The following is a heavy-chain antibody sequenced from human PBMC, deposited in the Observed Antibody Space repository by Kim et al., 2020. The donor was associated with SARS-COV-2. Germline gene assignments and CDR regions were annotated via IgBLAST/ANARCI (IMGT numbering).Heavy chain of an antibody. CDR2: ISSSSSTI. CDR3: ARDPPTAYDILTGYYRLCYCDH. CDR1: GFTFSSYS. D-gene: IGHD3-9*01. Sequence: GGSLRLSCAASGFTFSSYSMNWVRQAPGKGLEWVSYISSSSSTIYYADSVKGRFTISRDNAKNSLYLQMNSLRAEDTAVYYCARDPPTAYDILTGYYRLCYCDHWGQGTLVTVSS. V-gene: IGHV3-48*04. J-gene: IGHJ4*02.